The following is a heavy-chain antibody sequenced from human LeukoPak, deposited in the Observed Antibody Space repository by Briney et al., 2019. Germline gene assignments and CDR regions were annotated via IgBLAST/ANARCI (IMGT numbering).Heavy chain of an antibody. CDR3: AKDQWAMTTVTTFDY. V-gene: IGHV3-33*06. CDR1: GFTFSSYG. D-gene: IGHD4-17*01. Sequence: GRSLRLSCAASGFTFSSYGMHGVRQAPGKGLEWVAVIWYDGSNKYYADSVKGRFTISRDNSKNTLYLQMNSLRAEDTAVYYCAKDQWAMTTVTTFDYWGQGTLVTVSS. J-gene: IGHJ4*02. CDR2: IWYDGSNK.